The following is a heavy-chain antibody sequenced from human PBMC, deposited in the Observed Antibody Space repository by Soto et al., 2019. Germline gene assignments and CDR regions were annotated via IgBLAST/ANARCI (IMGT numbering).Heavy chain of an antibody. Sequence: PSETLSLTCTVSGGSISSSSYYWGWIRQPPGKGLEWIGSIYYSGSTYYNPSLKSRVTISVDTSKNQFSLKLSSVTAADTAVYYCARHSPDYYDSSGYYYQQLDYWGQGTLVTGLL. V-gene: IGHV4-39*01. CDR3: ARHSPDYYDSSGYYYQQLDY. CDR2: IYYSGST. CDR1: GGSISSSSYY. D-gene: IGHD3-22*01. J-gene: IGHJ4*02.